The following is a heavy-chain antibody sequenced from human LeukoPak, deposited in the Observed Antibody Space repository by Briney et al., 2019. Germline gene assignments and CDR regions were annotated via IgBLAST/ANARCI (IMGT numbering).Heavy chain of an antibody. Sequence: SGPTLVNPTQTLTLTCTFYGFSLSTSGLRVGWIREPPGKALEWLARIDWDDDKFYSTSLKTRHTISKDTSKNQVVLTMTNMDPVDTATYYCARTGRDGYTRDIWGQETMVSVSS. J-gene: IGHJ3*02. D-gene: IGHD5-24*01. V-gene: IGHV2-70*04. CDR1: GFSLSTSGLR. CDR2: IDWDDDK. CDR3: ARTGRDGYTRDI.